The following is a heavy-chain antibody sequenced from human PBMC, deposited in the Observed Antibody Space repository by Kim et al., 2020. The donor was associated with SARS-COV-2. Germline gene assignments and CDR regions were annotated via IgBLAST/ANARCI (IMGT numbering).Heavy chain of an antibody. CDR1: GGSISSSSYY. Sequence: SETLSLTCTVSGGSISSSSYYWGWIRQPPGKGLEWIGSIYYSGSTYYNPSLKSRFTISVDTSKNQFSLKLSSVTAADTAVYYCARDRGSGWYYNQGWLDPWGQGTLVTVSP. CDR3: ARDRGSGWYYNQGWLDP. J-gene: IGHJ5*02. V-gene: IGHV4-39*07. CDR2: IYYSGST. D-gene: IGHD6-19*01.